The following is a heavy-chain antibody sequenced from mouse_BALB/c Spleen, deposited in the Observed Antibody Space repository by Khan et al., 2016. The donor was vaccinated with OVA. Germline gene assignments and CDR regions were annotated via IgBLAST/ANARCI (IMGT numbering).Heavy chain of an antibody. Sequence: EVELVESGGGLVQPGGSLGLSCATSGFTFTDYYMTWVRQPPGKALEWLGFIGNKADGYRTEYSASVKGRFTISRDNSQSILYLQMTTLRAEDSATYYCARDQVGSYFDYWGQGTTLTGSS. CDR1: GFTFTDYY. CDR3: ARDQVGSYFDY. V-gene: IGHV7-3*02. CDR2: IGNKADGYRT. D-gene: IGHD4-1*02. J-gene: IGHJ2*01.